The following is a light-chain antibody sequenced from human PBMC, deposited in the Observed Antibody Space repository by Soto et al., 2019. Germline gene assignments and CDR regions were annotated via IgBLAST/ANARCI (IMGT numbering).Light chain of an antibody. CDR3: QQSYSTPRT. CDR1: QNISSY. CDR2: AAS. V-gene: IGKV1-39*01. Sequence: DIQMTQSPSSLSASVGDRVTVTCRASQNISSYLNWYHQKPGKAPNLLIYAASILQSRVPSRFSGSGSGTDFTLTISSLQPEDFATYYCQQSYSTPRTFGGGTKVEIK. J-gene: IGKJ4*01.